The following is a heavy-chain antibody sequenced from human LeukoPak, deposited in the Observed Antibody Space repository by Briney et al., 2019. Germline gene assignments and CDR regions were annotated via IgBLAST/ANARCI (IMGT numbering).Heavy chain of an antibody. CDR3: ARVGDSTGQAFDY. CDR1: GFTSSRYW. V-gene: IGHV3-7*05. J-gene: IGHJ4*02. D-gene: IGHD3-22*01. Sequence: GGSLSLSCAASGFTSSRYWVSWVRQAPGQGLEWVANIKQDGSEKYYVDSVKGRVTISRDNAKNSLYLQMNSLRAEDTAVYYCARVGDSTGQAFDYWGQGTLVTVSS. CDR2: IKQDGSEK.